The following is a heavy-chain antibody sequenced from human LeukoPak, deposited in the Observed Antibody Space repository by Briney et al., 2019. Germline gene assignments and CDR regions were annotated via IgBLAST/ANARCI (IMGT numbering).Heavy chain of an antibody. CDR2: LFHSGTT. J-gene: IGHJ4*02. CDR3: ARQGYGRSSFFDH. Sequence: SETLPLTCTVSGDSVSTNLCYWGWIRQPPGKGLQWIGNLFHSGTTYYNPSLKSRVSISVDTSKNQFSLKLNSVTAADTAVYYCARQGYGRSSFFDHWGQGTLVTVSS. V-gene: IGHV4-39*01. CDR1: GDSVSTNLCY. D-gene: IGHD6-6*01.